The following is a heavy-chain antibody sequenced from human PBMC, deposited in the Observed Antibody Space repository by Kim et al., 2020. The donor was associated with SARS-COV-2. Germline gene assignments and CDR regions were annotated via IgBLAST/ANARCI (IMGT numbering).Heavy chain of an antibody. D-gene: IGHD5-12*01. Sequence: ASVKVSCKASGYTFTSYGISWVRQAPGQGLEWMGWISAYNGNTNYAQKLQGRVTMTTDTSTSTAYMELRSLRSDDTAVYYCARSSAYSGYEWDPFDPWGQGTLVTVSS. CDR2: ISAYNGNT. CDR3: ARSSAYSGYEWDPFDP. V-gene: IGHV1-18*01. J-gene: IGHJ5*02. CDR1: GYTFTSYG.